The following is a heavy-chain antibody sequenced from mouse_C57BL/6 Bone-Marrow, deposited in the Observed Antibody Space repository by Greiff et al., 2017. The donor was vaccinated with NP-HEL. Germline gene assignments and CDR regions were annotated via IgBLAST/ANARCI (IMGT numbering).Heavy chain of an antibody. CDR2: IYPRSGNT. Sequence: LVESGAELARPGASVKLSCKASGYTFTSYGISWVKQRTGQGLEWIGEIYPRSGNTYYNEKFKGKATLTADKSSSTAYMELRSLTSEDSAVYFCARYYYSNSWFAYWGQGTLVTVSA. CDR1: GYTFTSYG. CDR3: ARYYYSNSWFAY. V-gene: IGHV1-81*01. D-gene: IGHD2-5*01. J-gene: IGHJ3*01.